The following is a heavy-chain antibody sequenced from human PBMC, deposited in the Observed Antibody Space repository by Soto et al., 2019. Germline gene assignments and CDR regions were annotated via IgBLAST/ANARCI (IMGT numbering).Heavy chain of an antibody. CDR3: ARDRVATIWLSPSRDYGMDV. D-gene: IGHD5-12*01. Sequence: GGSLRLSCAASGFTFSGYGMHWVRQAPGKGLEWVAVIWYDGSNKYYADSVKGRFTISRDNSKNTLYLQMNSLRAEDTAVYYCARDRVATIWLSPSRDYGMDVWGQGTTVTVSS. J-gene: IGHJ6*02. V-gene: IGHV3-33*01. CDR1: GFTFSGYG. CDR2: IWYDGSNK.